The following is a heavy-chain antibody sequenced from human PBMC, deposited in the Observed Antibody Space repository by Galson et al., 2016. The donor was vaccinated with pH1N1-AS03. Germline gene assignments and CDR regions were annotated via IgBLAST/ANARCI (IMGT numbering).Heavy chain of an antibody. D-gene: IGHD3-10*01. CDR1: GYTFTSYG. J-gene: IGHJ4*02. CDR3: ARDLGEGFIKEAY. CDR2: ISGDNGNT. Sequence: SVKVSCKASGYTFTSYGISWVRQAPGQGLEWMGWISGDNGNTNYAQKFQGRVTMTTDTSTSTAYMELRSLRSDDTAVFYCARDLGEGFIKEAYWGQGTLVTVSS. V-gene: IGHV1-18*04.